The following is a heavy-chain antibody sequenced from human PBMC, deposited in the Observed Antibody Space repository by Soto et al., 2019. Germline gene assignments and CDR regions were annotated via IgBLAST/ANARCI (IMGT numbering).Heavy chain of an antibody. CDR3: AVLPSPYYDFWSGPFR. CDR2: IVVGSGNT. V-gene: IGHV1-58*01. CDR1: GFTFTSSA. Sequence: SVKVSCKASGFTFTSSAVQWLRQARGQRLEWIGWIVVGSGNTNYAQKFQERVTITRDMSTSIAYMELSSLRSEDTAVYYCAVLPSPYYDFWSGPFRWGQGTLVTVSS. D-gene: IGHD3-3*01. J-gene: IGHJ4*02.